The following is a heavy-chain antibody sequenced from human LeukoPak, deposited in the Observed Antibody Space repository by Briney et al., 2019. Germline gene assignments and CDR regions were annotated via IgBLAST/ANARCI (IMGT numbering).Heavy chain of an antibody. CDR3: TRFVGSSTSLIDY. J-gene: IGHJ4*02. CDR2: IRSKAYGGTT. D-gene: IGHD2-2*01. CDR1: GFTFGDYA. Sequence: GGSLRLSCTASGFTFGDYAMSWVRQAPGKGLEWVGFIRSKAYGGTTEYAAPVKGTFTISRDDSKSIDYLQMNSLKPEDTAVYYCTRFVGSSTSLIDYWGQGTLVTVSS. V-gene: IGHV3-49*04.